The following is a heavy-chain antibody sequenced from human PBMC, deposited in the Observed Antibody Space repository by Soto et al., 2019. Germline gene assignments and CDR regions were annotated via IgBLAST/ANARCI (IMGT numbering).Heavy chain of an antibody. CDR3: ARTSAAGKYYYGMDV. V-gene: IGHV5-51*01. CDR2: IYPGDSDT. D-gene: IGHD6-13*01. Sequence: GESLKISCKGSGYTFTNYWIGWVRQMPGKGLEWMGIIYPGDSDTRYSPSFQGQVTISADKSISTAYLQRSSLKASDTAMYYCARTSAAGKYYYGMDVWGQGTTVTVSS. CDR1: GYTFTNYW. J-gene: IGHJ6*02.